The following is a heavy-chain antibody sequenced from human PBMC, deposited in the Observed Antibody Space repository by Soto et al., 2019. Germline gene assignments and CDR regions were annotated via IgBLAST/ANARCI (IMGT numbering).Heavy chain of an antibody. CDR2: IVVGSGHT. V-gene: IGHV1-58*01. Sequence: QMHLVQSGPQVRQPGTSVKVSCKASGFTFADSAVQWVRQARGQRLEWIGWIVVGSGHTNYAQKLQGRLTITRDMSTSTAYMELGSLRSEDTAVYYCAADRPSSYFYDTSGYWEYKWFDPWGQGSLVSVYS. CDR1: GFTFADSA. D-gene: IGHD3-22*01. J-gene: IGHJ5*02. CDR3: AADRPSSYFYDTSGYWEYKWFDP.